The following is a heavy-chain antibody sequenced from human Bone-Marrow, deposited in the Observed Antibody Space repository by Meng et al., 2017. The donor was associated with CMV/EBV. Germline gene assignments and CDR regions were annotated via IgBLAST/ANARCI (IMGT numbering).Heavy chain of an antibody. J-gene: IGHJ6*02. CDR1: GFTFSSYW. V-gene: IGHV3-74*01. CDR3: AREVVVVVPAATNHYYYGMDV. Sequence: GESLKISCAASGFTFSSYWMHWVRQAPGKGLVWVSRIGGDGTSTNYADSVKGRFTISRDNAKNTLYLQMNSLRAEDTAVYYCAREVVVVVPAATNHYYYGMDVWGQGTTVTVSS. D-gene: IGHD2-2*01. CDR2: IGGDGTST.